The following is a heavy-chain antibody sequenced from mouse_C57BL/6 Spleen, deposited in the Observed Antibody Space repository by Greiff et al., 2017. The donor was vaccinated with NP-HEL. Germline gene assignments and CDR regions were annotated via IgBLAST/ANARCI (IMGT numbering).Heavy chain of an antibody. CDR1: GYTFTSYW. J-gene: IGHJ2*01. CDR2: IDPSDSYT. Sequence: QVQLKQPGAELVMPGASVKLSCKASGYTFTSYWMHWVKQRPGQGLEWIGEIDPSDSYTNYNQKFKGKSTLTVDNSSSTAYMQLSSLTSEDSAVYYCAIHYYGSSYFDYWGQGTTLTVSS. CDR3: AIHYYGSSYFDY. D-gene: IGHD1-1*01. V-gene: IGHV1-69*01.